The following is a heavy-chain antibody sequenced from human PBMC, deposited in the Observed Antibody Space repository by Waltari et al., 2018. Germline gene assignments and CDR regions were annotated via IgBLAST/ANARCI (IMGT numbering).Heavy chain of an antibody. D-gene: IGHD5-12*01. CDR3: AKDLGGFSGSHWYFDL. Sequence: EVQLVESGGGLVQPGGSLRLSCAASGFTFRSYAMSWVRQAPGRGGEGVSGIRGSDGRTNYADSAKGRFTSSRDNVKNTLFLQMNSLRADDAAVYYCAKDLGGFSGSHWYFDLWGRGTLVTVSS. CDR2: IRGSDGRT. V-gene: IGHV3-23*04. J-gene: IGHJ2*01. CDR1: GFTFRSYA.